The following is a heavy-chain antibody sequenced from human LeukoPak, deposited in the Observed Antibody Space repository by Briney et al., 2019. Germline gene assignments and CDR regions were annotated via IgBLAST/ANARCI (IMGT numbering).Heavy chain of an antibody. Sequence: PGGSLRLSCTASGFTFSSYAMSWVRQAPGKGLEWVSAISASGGSTYFADSVKGRFTISRDNSKNTLYLQMNSLRAKDTAVYYCAKTSGYRRFDPWGQGTLVTVSS. CDR1: GFTFSSYA. V-gene: IGHV3-23*01. D-gene: IGHD5-12*01. CDR2: ISASGGST. J-gene: IGHJ5*02. CDR3: AKTSGYRRFDP.